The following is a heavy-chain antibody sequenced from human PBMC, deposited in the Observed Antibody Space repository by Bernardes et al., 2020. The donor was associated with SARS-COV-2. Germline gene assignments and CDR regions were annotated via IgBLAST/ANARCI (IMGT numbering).Heavy chain of an antibody. CDR1: GYTFTNYG. CDR3: AGDASFRDDY. V-gene: IGHV1-18*04. CDR2: IGVYNGVT. J-gene: IGHJ4*02. D-gene: IGHD1-26*01. Sequence: ASVKVSCKPSGYTFTNYGINWVRQPPGQALEWMPWIGVYNGVTKYGGKFQGRVTMTTDTSTSTAYLELGSLTSDDPAVYYCAGDASFRDDYWGQGTLVSVSS.